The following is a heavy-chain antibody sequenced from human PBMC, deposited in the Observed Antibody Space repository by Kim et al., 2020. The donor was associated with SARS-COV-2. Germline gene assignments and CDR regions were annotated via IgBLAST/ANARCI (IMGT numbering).Heavy chain of an antibody. Sequence: ASVKVSCKASGYTFTSYYMHWVRQAPGQGLEWMGIINPSGGSTSYAQKFQGRVTMTRDTPTSTVYMELSSLRSEDTAVYYCAKNIVVVPAAIAWDYYGMDVWGQGTTVTVSS. CDR2: INPSGGST. CDR1: GYTFTSYY. D-gene: IGHD2-2*02. V-gene: IGHV1-46*01. J-gene: IGHJ6*02. CDR3: AKNIVVVPAAIAWDYYGMDV.